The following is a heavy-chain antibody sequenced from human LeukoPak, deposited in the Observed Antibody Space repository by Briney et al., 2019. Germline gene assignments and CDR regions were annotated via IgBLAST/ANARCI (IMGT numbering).Heavy chain of an antibody. Sequence: GGSLRLSCAASGLTFSSYWMSWVRQAPGKGVEWVANIKQDGSEKYYVDSVKGRLTISRDNARNSLYLQMNSLRAEDTAIYYCASGRQLGYWGQGTLVTVSS. V-gene: IGHV3-7*01. CDR3: ASGRQLGY. CDR1: GLTFSSYW. D-gene: IGHD3-16*01. CDR2: IKQDGSEK. J-gene: IGHJ4*02.